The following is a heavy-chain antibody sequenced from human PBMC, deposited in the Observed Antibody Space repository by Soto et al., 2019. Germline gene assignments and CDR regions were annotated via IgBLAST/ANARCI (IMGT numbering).Heavy chain of an antibody. V-gene: IGHV1-18*01. CDR1: GYTFTTYG. D-gene: IGHD3-3*01. J-gene: IGHJ4*02. Sequence: ASVKFYCKASGYTFTTYGINWVRQAPGQGLEWMGWMSGYNGNTNYPQKFQGRVTMTTDTSRSTAYMELRSLRFEDTAVYYCARGAHGSGYAVYWGQGTLVTVSS. CDR3: ARGAHGSGYAVY. CDR2: MSGYNGNT.